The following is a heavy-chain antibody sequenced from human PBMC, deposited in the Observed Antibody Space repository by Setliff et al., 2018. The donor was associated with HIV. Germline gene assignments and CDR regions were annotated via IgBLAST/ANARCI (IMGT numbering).Heavy chain of an antibody. J-gene: IGHJ4*02. CDR3: VRDRSDYLDFLTGYYGRDY. D-gene: IGHD3-9*01. CDR1: GYTFISYG. Sequence: ASVKVSCKASGYTFISYGIHWVRQAPGQRLEWMGWINAGNGDTHYSQNFQGRVTITSDTSANTAYMELTSLRAEDTAVYFCVRDRSDYLDFLTGYYGRDYWGQGTQVTVSS. CDR2: INAGNGDT. V-gene: IGHV1-3*01.